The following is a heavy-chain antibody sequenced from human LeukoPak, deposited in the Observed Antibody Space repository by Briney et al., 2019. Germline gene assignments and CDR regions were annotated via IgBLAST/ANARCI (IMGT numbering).Heavy chain of an antibody. J-gene: IGHJ6*02. CDR2: IYYSGST. V-gene: IGHV4-31*03. CDR3: ARALSSLNCSSTSCYLHYYGMEV. D-gene: IGHD2-2*01. Sequence: SEALSLTCTVSGGSISSGGYYWSWIRQHPGKGLEWIGYIYYSGSTYYNPSLKSRVTISVDTSKNQFSLKLSSVTAADTAVYYCARALSSLNCSSTSCYLHYYGMEVWGQGTTVTVSS. CDR1: GGSISSGGYY.